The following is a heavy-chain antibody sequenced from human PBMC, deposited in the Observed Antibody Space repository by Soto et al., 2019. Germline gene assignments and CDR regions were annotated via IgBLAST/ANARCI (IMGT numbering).Heavy chain of an antibody. Sequence: PGGSLRLSCAASGFTFSRYAMSWVRQAPGKGLEWVSAISGSGGSTYYADSVKGRFTISRDNSKNTLYLQMNSLRAEDTAVYYCAKDPFYSSGWFYFDYWGQGTLVTVSS. J-gene: IGHJ4*02. V-gene: IGHV3-23*01. CDR2: ISGSGGST. CDR3: AKDPFYSSGWFYFDY. D-gene: IGHD6-19*01. CDR1: GFTFSRYA.